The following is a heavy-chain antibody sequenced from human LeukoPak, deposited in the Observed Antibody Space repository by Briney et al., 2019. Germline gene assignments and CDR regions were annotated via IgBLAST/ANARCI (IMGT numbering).Heavy chain of an antibody. CDR2: ISGSGGST. CDR3: AKSYSSSSLDY. CDR1: GFTFNNYA. J-gene: IGHJ4*02. V-gene: IGHV3-23*01. D-gene: IGHD6-13*01. Sequence: GGSLRLSCAASGFTFNNYAMSWVRQAPGKGPEWLSAISGSGGSTTDADSVKGRFTISRDNSKNTLYLQMNSLRAEDTAVYYCAKSYSSSSLDYWGQGTLVTVSS.